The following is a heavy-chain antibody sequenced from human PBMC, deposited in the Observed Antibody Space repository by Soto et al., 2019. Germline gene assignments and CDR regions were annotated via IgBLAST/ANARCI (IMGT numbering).Heavy chain of an antibody. CDR2: INPNSGGT. V-gene: IGHV1-2*04. CDR3: ARDMGRYYDFWSGYPDQNYYYYGMDV. CDR1: GYTFTGYY. J-gene: IGHJ6*02. D-gene: IGHD3-3*01. Sequence: GASVKVSCKASGYTFTGYYMHWVRQAPGQGLEWMGWINPNSGGTNYAQKFQGWVTMTRDTSISTAYMELSRLRSDDTAVYYCARDMGRYYDFWSGYPDQNYYYYGMDVWGQGTTVTVSS.